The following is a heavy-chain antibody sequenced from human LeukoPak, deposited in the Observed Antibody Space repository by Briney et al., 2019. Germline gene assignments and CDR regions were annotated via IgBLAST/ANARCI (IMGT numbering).Heavy chain of an antibody. V-gene: IGHV1-69*13. CDR2: ILPSFGTA. D-gene: IGHD3-10*01. CDR3: ARVFRGLLGGSYYYFDS. CDR1: GGPFSRYA. Sequence: GASVKVSCKVSGGPFSRYAISWVRQAPGQGLEWMGGILPSFGTANYAQKFQVRVTITADESTGTAYMELSSPRSEDTAVYYCARVFRGLLGGSYYYFDSWGQGTLVAVSS. J-gene: IGHJ4*02.